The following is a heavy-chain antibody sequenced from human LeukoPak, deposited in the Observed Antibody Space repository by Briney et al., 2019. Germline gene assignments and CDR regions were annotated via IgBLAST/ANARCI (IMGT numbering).Heavy chain of an antibody. J-gene: IGHJ3*02. CDR2: IYYSGST. CDR1: GGSISSYY. Sequence: SETLSLTCTVSGGSISSYYWSWIRQPPGKGLEWIGYIYYSGSTYYNPSLKSRVTISVDTSKNQFSLKLSSVTAADTAVYYCARGGYRYPPPRSEYAFDIWGQGTMVTVSS. D-gene: IGHD5-18*01. V-gene: IGHV4-59*01. CDR3: ARGGYRYPPPRSEYAFDI.